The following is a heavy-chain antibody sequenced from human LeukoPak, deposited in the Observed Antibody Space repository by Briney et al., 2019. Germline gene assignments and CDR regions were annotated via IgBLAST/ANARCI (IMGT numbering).Heavy chain of an antibody. CDR3: ARADILTGYYEDY. Sequence: PSETLSLTCTVSGGSISRGDYYWSWIRQPPGKGLEWIGYIYHSGSTYYNPSLKSRVTISVDTSKNQFSLKLSSVTAADTAVYYCARADILTGYYEDYWGQGTLVTVSS. CDR1: GGSISRGDYY. D-gene: IGHD3-9*01. V-gene: IGHV4-30-4*01. CDR2: IYHSGST. J-gene: IGHJ4*02.